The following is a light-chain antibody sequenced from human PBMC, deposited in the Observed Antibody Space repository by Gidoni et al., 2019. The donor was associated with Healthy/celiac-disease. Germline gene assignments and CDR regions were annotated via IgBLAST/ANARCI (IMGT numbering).Light chain of an antibody. CDR1: QGIRND. CDR3: LQDYNYPLT. J-gene: IGKJ4*01. CDR2: AAS. Sequence: AIQMTQSPSSLSASVGDRVPITCRASQGIRNDLSWYQQKPGKAPKLLIYAASSLQSRVPSRFSGSGSGTDFTLTISSLQPEDFATYYCLQDYNYPLTCXGXTKVEIK. V-gene: IGKV1-6*01.